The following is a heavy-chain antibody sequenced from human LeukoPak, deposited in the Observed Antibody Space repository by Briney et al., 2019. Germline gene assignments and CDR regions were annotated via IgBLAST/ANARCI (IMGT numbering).Heavy chain of an antibody. J-gene: IGHJ5*02. CDR1: GGSISSYY. CDR2: IYYSGST. Sequence: NSSETLSLTCTVSGGSISSYYWSWIRQPPGKGLEWIGYIYYSGSTNYNPSLKSRVTISVDTSTNQFSLKLSSVTAADTAVYYCARDRSYIWFDPWGQGTLVTVSS. V-gene: IGHV4-59*01. CDR3: ARDRSYIWFDP. D-gene: IGHD1-26*01.